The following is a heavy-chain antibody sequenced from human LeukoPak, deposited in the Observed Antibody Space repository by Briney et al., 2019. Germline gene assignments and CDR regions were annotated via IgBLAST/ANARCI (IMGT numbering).Heavy chain of an antibody. CDR2: ISYSGST. J-gene: IGHJ4*02. V-gene: IGHV4-39*01. CDR3: ARQRTVVTPEYFDY. CDR1: GDSISSSSYN. Sequence: SETLSLTCSVSGDSISSSSYNWGWIRQPPGKGLEWIGSISYSGSTKYNPSLKSRITISVDTSKNHFSLKLNSVTAADTAIYYCARQRTVVTPEYFDYWGQGTLVIVSS. D-gene: IGHD4-23*01.